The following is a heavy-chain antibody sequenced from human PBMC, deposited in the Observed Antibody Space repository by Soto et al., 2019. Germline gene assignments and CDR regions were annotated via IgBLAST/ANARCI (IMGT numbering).Heavy chain of an antibody. Sequence: EVQLVESGGGLVQPGGSPRLSCAASGFTFSDNWMSWVRQAPGKGLECVANIKTDGSEKYYVDPVKGRFTISRDNAKNSLYLQMNSLRAEDTAVYYCATSMGRGGNDYWGQGTRVAVSS. CDR1: GFTFSDNW. J-gene: IGHJ4*02. CDR2: IKTDGSEK. D-gene: IGHD3-10*01. CDR3: ATSMGRGGNDY. V-gene: IGHV3-7*05.